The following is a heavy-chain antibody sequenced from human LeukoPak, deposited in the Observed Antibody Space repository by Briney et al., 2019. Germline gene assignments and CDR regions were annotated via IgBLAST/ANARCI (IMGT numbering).Heavy chain of an antibody. J-gene: IGHJ3*02. CDR1: GVTFSSYV. V-gene: IGHV3-23*01. CDR3: VQEGPRGLAFDI. Sequence: GGSLRLSCEASGVTFSSYVMSWARQAPGEGPEWVSGISGSGGGTYYADSVEGRFAISRDNSKNTLYLQMNSLRAEDTAVYYCVQEGPRGLAFDIWGQGTKVTVSS. CDR2: ISGSGGGT.